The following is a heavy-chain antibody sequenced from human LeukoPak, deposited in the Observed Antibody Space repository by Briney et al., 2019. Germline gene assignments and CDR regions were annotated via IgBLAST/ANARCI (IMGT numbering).Heavy chain of an antibody. CDR2: IYYSGST. D-gene: IGHD3-10*01. J-gene: IGHJ4*02. CDR3: ARGSYYGFSGDS. V-gene: IGHV4-31*03. Sequence: SQTLSLTCSVSGGAPGSDSSYWNWIRQHPGKGLEWVVYIYYSGSTSYNPSLKSRVTISVDTSKNQFSLRLSSVTAADTAVYYCARGSYYGFSGDSWGQGSLVTVSS. CDR1: GGAPGSDSSY.